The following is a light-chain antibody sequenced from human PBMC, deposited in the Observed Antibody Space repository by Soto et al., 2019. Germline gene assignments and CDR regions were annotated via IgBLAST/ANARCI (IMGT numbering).Light chain of an antibody. J-gene: IGLJ1*01. Sequence: QSVLTQPPSVSGAPGQRVTISCTGSSSNIGAGYDVHWYQLLPGTAPKVLIYGNTNRPSGVPDRFSGSKSGTSASLAITGLQAEDEADYYCQSYDNGLSAYVFGTGTKLTVL. CDR1: SSNIGAGYD. CDR3: QSYDNGLSAYV. CDR2: GNT. V-gene: IGLV1-40*01.